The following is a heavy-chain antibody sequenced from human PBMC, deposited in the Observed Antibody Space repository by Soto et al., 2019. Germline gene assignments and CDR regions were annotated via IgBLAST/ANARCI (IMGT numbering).Heavy chain of an antibody. CDR2: IFHTGSI. Sequence: SQTLSLTCTVSGDSVSNEDFSWSWIRRTPGKGLEWIGYIFHTGSIYYNPSLKSRVVISVDRSKNHFSLNLTSVTAADTAVYYCARDAGASSNALDISRQGTIVTVSS. J-gene: IGHJ3*02. CDR3: ARDAGASSNALDI. CDR1: GDSVSNEDFS. D-gene: IGHD3-10*01. V-gene: IGHV4-30-2*01.